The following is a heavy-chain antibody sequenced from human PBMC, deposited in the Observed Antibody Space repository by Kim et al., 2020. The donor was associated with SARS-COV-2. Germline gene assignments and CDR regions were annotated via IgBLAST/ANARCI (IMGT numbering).Heavy chain of an antibody. J-gene: IGHJ4*02. CDR3: ARVTAYCGGDCYFDS. Sequence: DSVKGLFTISRDNAKNTLYLQMNSLRDEDTAVYYCARVTAYCGGDCYFDSWGQGTLVAVSS. D-gene: IGHD2-21*02. V-gene: IGHV3-74*01.